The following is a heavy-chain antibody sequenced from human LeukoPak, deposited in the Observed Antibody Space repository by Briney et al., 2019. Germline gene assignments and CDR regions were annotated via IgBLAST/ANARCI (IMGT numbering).Heavy chain of an antibody. J-gene: IGHJ4*02. V-gene: IGHV1-69*06. CDR3: ATDLLPQNNYFDY. D-gene: IGHD2-15*01. CDR1: GGTFNSYA. CDR2: IIPIFGTA. Sequence: ASVKVSCKASGGTFNSYAIIWVRQAPGQGLEWMGGIIPIFGTANYAQKFQGRVTITADKSTSTAYMELSSLRSEDTAVYYCATDLLPQNNYFDYWGQGTLVTVSS.